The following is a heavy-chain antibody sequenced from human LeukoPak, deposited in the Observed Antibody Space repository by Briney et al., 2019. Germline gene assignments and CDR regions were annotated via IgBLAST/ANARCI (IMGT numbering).Heavy chain of an antibody. CDR3: ARHVRFTMVRGVTPHFDY. CDR1: GGSISSSSYY. J-gene: IGHJ4*02. V-gene: IGHV4-39*01. CDR2: IYYSGST. D-gene: IGHD3-10*01. Sequence: SETLSLTCTVSGGSISSSSYYWGWIRQPPGKGLEWIGSIYYSGSTYYNPSLKSRVTISVDTSKNQFSLKLSSVTAADTAVYYCARHVRFTMVRGVTPHFDYWGQGTLVTVSS.